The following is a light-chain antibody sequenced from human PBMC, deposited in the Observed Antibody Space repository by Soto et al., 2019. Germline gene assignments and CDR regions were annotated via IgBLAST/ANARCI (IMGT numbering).Light chain of an antibody. CDR3: SSYTSSNTLV. V-gene: IGLV2-14*03. CDR2: DVN. J-gene: IGLJ1*01. Sequence: QSVLTQPASVSGSPGQSITISCTGTSSDVGGYNYVSWYQQYPGKAPKVMIYDVNNRPSGVSNRFSGPKSGNTASLTISGLQPDDEADYYCSSYTSSNTLVFGTGTKVTVL. CDR1: SSDVGGYNY.